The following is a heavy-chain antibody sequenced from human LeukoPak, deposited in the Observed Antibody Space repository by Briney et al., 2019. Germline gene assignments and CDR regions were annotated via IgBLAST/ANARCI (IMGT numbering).Heavy chain of an antibody. CDR2: INPNSGGT. CDR1: GYTLTGYY. D-gene: IGHD5-18*01. CDR3: AGAPSAYAIQYSYGLGVDY. J-gene: IGHJ4*02. Sequence: ASVKVSCKASGYTLTGYYMHWVRQAPGQGLEWMGWINPNSGGTNYAQKFQGRVTMTRDTSISTAYMELSRLRSDDTAVYYCAGAPSAYAIQYSYGLGVDYWGQGTLVTVSS. V-gene: IGHV1-2*02.